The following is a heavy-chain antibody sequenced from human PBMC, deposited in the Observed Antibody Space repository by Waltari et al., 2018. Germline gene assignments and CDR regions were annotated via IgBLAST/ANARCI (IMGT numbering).Heavy chain of an antibody. V-gene: IGHV3-48*03. CDR3: AAVARDHYYFDY. D-gene: IGHD6-19*01. CDR1: GFTFGSYE. J-gene: IGHJ4*02. Sequence: EVQLVESGGGLVQPGGSLRLSCAASGFTFGSYEMNWVRQAPVKGLEWVSYISSSGSTIYYADSVKGRFTISRDNAKNSLYLQMNSLRAEDTAVYYCAAVARDHYYFDYWGQGTLVTVSS. CDR2: ISSSGSTI.